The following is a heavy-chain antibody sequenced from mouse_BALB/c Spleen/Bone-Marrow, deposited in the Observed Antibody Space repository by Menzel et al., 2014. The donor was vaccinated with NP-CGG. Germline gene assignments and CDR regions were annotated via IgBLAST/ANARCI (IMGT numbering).Heavy chain of an antibody. D-gene: IGHD2-1*01. J-gene: IGHJ4*01. CDR3: ARLDGNYRYAMDY. V-gene: IGHV1-77*01. CDR1: GYTFTDYV. Sequence: VQLQQSGPELVKPGASVKMSCKASGYTFTDYVITWVKQRTGGLEWIGEIYPGSGSTYYNEKFKGKATLTADKSSNTAYMQLGSLTSEDSAVYFCARLDGNYRYAMDYWGQGTSVTVSS. CDR2: IYPGSGST.